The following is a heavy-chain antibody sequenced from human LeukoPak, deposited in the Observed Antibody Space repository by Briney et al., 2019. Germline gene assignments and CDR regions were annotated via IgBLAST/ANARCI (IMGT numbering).Heavy chain of an antibody. D-gene: IGHD6-13*01. V-gene: IGHV3-7*01. J-gene: IGHJ4*02. CDR2: IKQDGTEK. CDR1: GFTFSSYA. CDR3: ARDVSYNSLDY. Sequence: GGSLRLSCAASGFTFSSYAMTWVRQAPGRGLEWVANIKQDGTEKYYVDSVKGRFTISRDNAKNSLYLPMNSLRAEDTAVYYCARDVSYNSLDYWGQGTLVTVSS.